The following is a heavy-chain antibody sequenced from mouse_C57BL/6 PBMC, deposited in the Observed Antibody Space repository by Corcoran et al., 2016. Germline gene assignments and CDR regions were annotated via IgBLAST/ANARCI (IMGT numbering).Heavy chain of an antibody. J-gene: IGHJ4*01. CDR3: ARGRLPYFSYAMDY. V-gene: IGHV1-18*01. Sequence: EVQLQQSGPELVKPGASVKIPCKASGYTFTDYNMDWVKQSHGKSLEWIGDINPNNGGTIYNQKFKGKATLTVDKSSSTAYMELRSLTSEDTAVYYCARGRLPYFSYAMDYWGQGTSVTVSS. D-gene: IGHD2-2*01. CDR1: GYTFTDYN. CDR2: INPNNGGT.